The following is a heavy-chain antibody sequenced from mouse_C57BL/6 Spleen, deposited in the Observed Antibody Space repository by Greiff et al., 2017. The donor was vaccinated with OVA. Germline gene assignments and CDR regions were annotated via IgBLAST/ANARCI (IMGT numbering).Heavy chain of an antibody. D-gene: IGHD1-1*01. Sequence: VKLHQSGAELANPGASVKLSCKASGYTFTSYWMPWVNQRPGQGLEWIGYIIPSSGYTQYNQTFKDKAQLTADKSSSTAYMQLSSLTYKASAVEYFARLGYYVYAKYYWGQGTSVTVSS. CDR3: ARLGYYVYAKYY. CDR2: IIPSSGYT. V-gene: IGHV1-7*01. CDR1: GYTFTSYW. J-gene: IGHJ4*01.